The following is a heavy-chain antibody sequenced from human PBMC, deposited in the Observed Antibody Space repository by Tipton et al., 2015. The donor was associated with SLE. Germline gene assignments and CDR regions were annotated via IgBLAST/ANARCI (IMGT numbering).Heavy chain of an antibody. CDR2: IYYSGST. CDR3: ARGPRVGWFDP. CDR1: GGSVSSGSYY. V-gene: IGHV4-61*01. J-gene: IGHJ5*02. D-gene: IGHD1-26*01. Sequence: TLSLTCTVSGGSVSSGSYYWSWIRQPPGKGLEWIGYIYYSGSTNYNPSLKSRVTISVGTSKNQFSLKLSSVTAADTAVYYCARGPRVGWFDPWGQGTLVTVSS.